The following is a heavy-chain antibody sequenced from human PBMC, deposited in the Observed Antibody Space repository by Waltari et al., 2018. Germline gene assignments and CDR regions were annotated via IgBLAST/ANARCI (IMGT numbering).Heavy chain of an antibody. CDR1: DYSFISYA. Sequence: QVQLVQSGAEVKKPGASVKVSCKASDYSFISYAITWVRQAPGQGLEWMGWISAYTGNTNYAQKLQGRVTMTTDTSTKTAYMELRSLKSDDTAVYYCARVRPRGYGDYSPPDYWGQGTLVTVSS. J-gene: IGHJ4*02. V-gene: IGHV1-18*01. CDR3: ARVRPRGYGDYSPPDY. CDR2: ISAYTGNT. D-gene: IGHD4-17*01.